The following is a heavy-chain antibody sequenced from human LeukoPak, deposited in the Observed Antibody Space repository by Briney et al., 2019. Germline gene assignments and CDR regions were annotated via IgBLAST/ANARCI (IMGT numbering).Heavy chain of an antibody. V-gene: IGHV1-24*01. CDR1: GYTLTELS. CDR3: ATGVPPKCSSTSCYGDLGY. Sequence: VASVKVSCKVSGYTLTELSMHWVRQAPGKGLEWMGGFDPEDGETIYAQKFQGRVTMTEDTSTDTAYMELSSLRSEDTAVYYCATGVPPKCSSTSCYGDLGYWGQGTLVTVSS. J-gene: IGHJ4*02. CDR2: FDPEDGET. D-gene: IGHD2-2*01.